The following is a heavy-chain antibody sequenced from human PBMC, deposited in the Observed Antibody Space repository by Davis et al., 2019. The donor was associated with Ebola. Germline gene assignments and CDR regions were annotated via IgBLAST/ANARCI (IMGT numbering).Heavy chain of an antibody. Sequence: PGGSLRLSCATSGFTFSNYDMSWVRNVPGKGLEWVSTISASEGHTHYSDSVRGRFTISRDNSKNTLYLQMNSLRAEDTATYYCARYCHYTDCSYFDCWGQGTMVAVSS. CDR3: ARYCHYTDCSYFDC. CDR1: GFTFSNYD. CDR2: ISASEGHT. D-gene: IGHD2-15*01. V-gene: IGHV3-23*01. J-gene: IGHJ4*02.